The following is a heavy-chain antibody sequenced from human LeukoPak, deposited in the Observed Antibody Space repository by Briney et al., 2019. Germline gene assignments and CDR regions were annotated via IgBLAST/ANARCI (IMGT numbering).Heavy chain of an antibody. Sequence: AVKVSCKASGGTFSSYAISWVRQAPGQGLEWMGGIIPIFGTANYAQKFQGRVTITADESTSTAYMELSSLRSEDTAVYYCARDECSSTSCLSDFDYWGQGTLVTVSS. CDR1: GGTFSSYA. D-gene: IGHD2-2*01. CDR2: IIPIFGTA. V-gene: IGHV1-69*01. J-gene: IGHJ4*02. CDR3: ARDECSSTSCLSDFDY.